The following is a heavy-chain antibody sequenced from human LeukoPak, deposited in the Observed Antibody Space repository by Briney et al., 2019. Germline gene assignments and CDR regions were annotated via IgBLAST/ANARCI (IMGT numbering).Heavy chain of an antibody. J-gene: IGHJ3*02. CDR3: ARGKTSDDIIEDAFDI. V-gene: IGHV3-11*04. D-gene: IGHD3-9*01. CDR1: GFTFSDYY. Sequence: GGSLRLSCAASGFTFSDYYMRWIRQAPGKGLEWVSYISSSGDIIYYADSVKGRFTISRDYSQNTLLLQMNSLRAEDTALYYCARGKTSDDIIEDAFDIWGQGTMVAVSS. CDR2: ISSSGDII.